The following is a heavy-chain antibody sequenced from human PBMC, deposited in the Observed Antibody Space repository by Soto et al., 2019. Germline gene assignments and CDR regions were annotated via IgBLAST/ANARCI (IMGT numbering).Heavy chain of an antibody. Sequence: QVQLVESGGDLVRPGGSLRLSCAASGFTFSDHSMGWIRQSPGKGLEFMSSISGSSVSTLYGDSVKGRFTISRDNAKNSLHLQMNTLRAEDTALYYSARLLLFSYEDYYYMAVWGKGTTVAVSS. CDR1: GFTFSDHS. CDR3: ARLLLFSYEDYYYMAV. J-gene: IGHJ6*03. D-gene: IGHD3-16*01. V-gene: IGHV3-11*01. CDR2: ISGSSVST.